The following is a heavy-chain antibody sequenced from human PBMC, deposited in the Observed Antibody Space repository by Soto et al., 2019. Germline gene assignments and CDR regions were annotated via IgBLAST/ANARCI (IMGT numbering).Heavy chain of an antibody. Sequence: PSETLSLTCSVSGGSISSSSYYWGWIRQPPGKGLEWIGSIYYSGSTYYNPSLKSRVTISVDTSKNQFSLKLSSVTAADTAVYYCARQDVGCSGGSCYPGPHYWGQGTLVTVSS. D-gene: IGHD2-15*01. CDR2: IYYSGST. CDR3: ARQDVGCSGGSCYPGPHY. CDR1: GGSISSSSYY. J-gene: IGHJ4*02. V-gene: IGHV4-39*01.